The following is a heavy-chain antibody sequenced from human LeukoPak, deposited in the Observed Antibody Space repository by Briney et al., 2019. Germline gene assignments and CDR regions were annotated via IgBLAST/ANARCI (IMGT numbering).Heavy chain of an antibody. CDR3: ASHTRLGVVIKDGMDV. Sequence: ASVKVSFKASGYTFTGYYMHWVRQAPGQGLEWMGWINPNSCGTNYAQKFQGRVATSKDPSIRTAYMELSRLRSDDTAVYYCASHTRLGVVIKDGMDVWGQGTTVTVSS. J-gene: IGHJ6*02. CDR2: INPNSCGT. CDR1: GYTFTGYY. D-gene: IGHD3-3*01. V-gene: IGHV1-2*02.